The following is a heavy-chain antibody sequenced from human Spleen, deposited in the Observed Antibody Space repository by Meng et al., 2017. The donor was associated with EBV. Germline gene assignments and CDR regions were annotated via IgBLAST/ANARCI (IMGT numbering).Heavy chain of an antibody. CDR3: AKDCFGARDY. J-gene: IGHJ4*02. Sequence: EXQVKEXXXGLVQPGXSLRLSCVGSGISAYWVHWVRQVPGKGLVWVSRINEDGSIVNYADSVKGRFTIFRDNAKNTVSLQMNSLRVEDTALYYCAKDCFGARDYWGQGTLVTVSS. D-gene: IGHD1-26*01. CDR1: GISAYW. CDR2: INEDGSIV. V-gene: IGHV3-74*01.